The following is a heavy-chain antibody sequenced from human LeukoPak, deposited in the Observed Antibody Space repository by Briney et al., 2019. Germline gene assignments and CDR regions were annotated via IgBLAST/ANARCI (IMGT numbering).Heavy chain of an antibody. V-gene: IGHV3-30-3*01. J-gene: IGHJ6*02. CDR2: ISYDGSNK. CDR1: GFTFSSYA. CDR3: ARDYLGATNKRDYYFGMDG. D-gene: IGHD1-26*01. Sequence: GGSLRLSCAASGFTFSSYAMHWVRQAPGKGLEWVAVISYDGSNKYYADSVKGRFTISRDNSKNTLYLQMNSLRAEDTAVYYCARDYLGATNKRDYYFGMDGRGQGTTVTVS.